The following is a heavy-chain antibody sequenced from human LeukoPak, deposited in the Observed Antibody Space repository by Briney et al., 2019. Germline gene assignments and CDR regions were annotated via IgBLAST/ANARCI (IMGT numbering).Heavy chain of an antibody. CDR1: GFTFSSSW. CDR3: ARDNPQGCFDY. D-gene: IGHD2-8*01. V-gene: IGHV3-7*01. CDR2: IKEDGSQK. J-gene: IGHJ4*02. Sequence: GGSLRLSCAASGFTFSSSWMSWVRQAPGKGLEWVANIKEDGSQKYYVDSVRGRFTISRDNAENSLYLQMNSLRAEDTALYYCARDNPQGCFDYWGQGILVTVSS.